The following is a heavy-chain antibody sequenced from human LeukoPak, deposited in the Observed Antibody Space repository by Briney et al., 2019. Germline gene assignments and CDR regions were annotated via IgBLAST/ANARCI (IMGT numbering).Heavy chain of an antibody. D-gene: IGHD4-17*01. Sequence: GGSLRLSCAASGFTFSSYSMDWVRQAPGKGLEWVSSISSSSSYIYYADSVKGRFTISRDNAKNSLYLQMNGLRAEDTAVYYCASLTTVTTNFQHWGQGTLVTVSS. CDR3: ASLTTVTTNFQH. V-gene: IGHV3-21*01. J-gene: IGHJ1*01. CDR1: GFTFSSYS. CDR2: ISSSSSYI.